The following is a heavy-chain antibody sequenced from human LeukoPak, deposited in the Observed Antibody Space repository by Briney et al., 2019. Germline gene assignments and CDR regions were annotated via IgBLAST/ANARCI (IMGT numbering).Heavy chain of an antibody. CDR2: ISYDGSNK. Sequence: GGSLRLSCAASGFTFSSYGMHWVRQAPGKGLEWVAVISYDGSNKYYADSVKGRFTISRDNSKNTLYLQMNSLRAEDTAVYYCAEDPHYYDSSGSDYWGQGTLVTVSS. CDR3: AEDPHYYDSSGSDY. V-gene: IGHV3-30*18. CDR1: GFTFSSYG. D-gene: IGHD3-22*01. J-gene: IGHJ4*02.